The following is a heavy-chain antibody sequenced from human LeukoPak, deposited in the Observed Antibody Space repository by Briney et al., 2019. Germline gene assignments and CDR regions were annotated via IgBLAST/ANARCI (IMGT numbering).Heavy chain of an antibody. CDR1: GGSISSYY. Sequence: SETLSLTCTASGGSISSYYWSWIRQPPGKGLEWIGYIYYSGSTNYNPSLKSRVTISVDTSKNQFSLKLSSVTAADTAVYYCARDRVRSGFDYWGQGTLVTVSS. D-gene: IGHD2-2*01. V-gene: IGHV4-59*01. CDR3: ARDRVRSGFDY. J-gene: IGHJ4*02. CDR2: IYYSGST.